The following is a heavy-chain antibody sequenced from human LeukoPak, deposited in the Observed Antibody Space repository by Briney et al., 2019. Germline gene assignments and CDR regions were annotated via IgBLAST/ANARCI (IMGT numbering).Heavy chain of an antibody. D-gene: IGHD6-19*01. CDR1: GYTFTGYY. J-gene: IGHJ4*02. Sequence: ASMKVSCKASGYTFTGYYMHWVRQVPGQGLEWMGWVNPNSGGTNYAQKFQGRVTMTRDTSISTAYMELSRLRSDDTAVYYCARKASVGYSSGWYYDYWGQGTLVTVSS. CDR2: VNPNSGGT. V-gene: IGHV1-2*02. CDR3: ARKASVGYSSGWYYDY.